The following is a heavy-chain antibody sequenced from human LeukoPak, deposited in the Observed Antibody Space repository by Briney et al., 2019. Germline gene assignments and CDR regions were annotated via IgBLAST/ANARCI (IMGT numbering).Heavy chain of an antibody. Sequence: PSQTLSLTCTVSGGSISIGGYYWSWIRQHPGKGLEWIGYIYYSGTTYYNPSLRSRVAISVDTSKNQFSLKLTSVTAADTAVYYCARLYGDYAGYFDLWGRGTLVTVSS. J-gene: IGHJ2*01. D-gene: IGHD4-17*01. CDR3: ARLYGDYAGYFDL. CDR1: GGSISIGGYY. V-gene: IGHV4-31*03. CDR2: IYYSGTT.